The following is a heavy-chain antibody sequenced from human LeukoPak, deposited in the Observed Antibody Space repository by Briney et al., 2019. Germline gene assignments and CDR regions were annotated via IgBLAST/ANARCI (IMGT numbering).Heavy chain of an antibody. CDR3: AKDLSGSSIERGYMDV. Sequence: PGGSLRLSCAASGFTFSSYSMNWVRQAPGKGLEWVSAIGGSGDSTYYAVSVKGRFTISRDNSKNTLYLQMNSLRAEDTAVYYCAKDLSGSSIERGYMDVWGKGTTVTVSS. J-gene: IGHJ6*03. CDR1: GFTFSSYS. CDR2: IGGSGDST. D-gene: IGHD1-26*01. V-gene: IGHV3-23*01.